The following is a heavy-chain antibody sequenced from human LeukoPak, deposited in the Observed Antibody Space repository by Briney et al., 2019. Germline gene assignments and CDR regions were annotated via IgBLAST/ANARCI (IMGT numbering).Heavy chain of an antibody. CDR1: QYTFTSYY. D-gene: IGHD5-18*01. Sequence: ASVKDSRKASQYTFTSYYIHWVRQAPGQGLEWMGIINPSGGSTSYAQKFQGRVTMTRDTSTSTDNMELSSLRSEDTAVYDCARAGRTGQVWFPQSSFDSWGQGTLVTVSS. V-gene: IGHV1-46*01. CDR3: ARAGRTGQVWFPQSSFDS. CDR2: INPSGGST. J-gene: IGHJ4*02.